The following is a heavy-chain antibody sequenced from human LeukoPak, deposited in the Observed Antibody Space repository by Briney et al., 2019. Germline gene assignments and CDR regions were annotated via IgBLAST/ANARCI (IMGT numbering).Heavy chain of an antibody. D-gene: IGHD5-12*01. J-gene: IGHJ4*02. CDR1: GFTVSSNY. CDR3: ASTSIIRGYDDDRYY. Sequence: GGSLRLSCAASGFTVSSNYMSWVRQAPGKGLEWVSVIHDDGATHYADSVKGRFTISRDTSKNTLFLQMNSLRAEDTAVYYCASTSIIRGYDDDRYYWGQGTLVTVSS. V-gene: IGHV3-53*01. CDR2: IHDDGAT.